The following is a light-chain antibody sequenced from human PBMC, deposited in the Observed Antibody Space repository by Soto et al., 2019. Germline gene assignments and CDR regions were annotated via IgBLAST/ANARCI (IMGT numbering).Light chain of an antibody. CDR1: SGDVGAYDH. CDR2: EVS. CDR3: ASHTTSDTGV. Sequence: QSVLTQPASVSGSPGQSIAISCTGTSGDVGAYDHVSWYQHHPDKAPKLMIYEVSNRPSGVSDRFSGSKSVYTATLTISGLQAEDEAEYYCASHTTSDTGVFGTGTKVTVL. V-gene: IGLV2-14*01. J-gene: IGLJ1*01.